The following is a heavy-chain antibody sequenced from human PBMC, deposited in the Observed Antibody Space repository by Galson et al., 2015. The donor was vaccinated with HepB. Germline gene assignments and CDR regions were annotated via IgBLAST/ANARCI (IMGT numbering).Heavy chain of an antibody. CDR2: IYYSGST. CDR1: GGSVSSGSYY. CDR3: ARAMMGLNNWFDP. V-gene: IGHV4-61*01. Sequence: SETLSLTCTVSGGSVSSGSYYWSWIRQPPGKGLEWIGCIYYSGSTNYNPSLKSRVTISVDTSKNQFSLKLSSVTAADTAVYYCARAMMGLNNWFDPWGQGTLVTVSS. J-gene: IGHJ5*02. D-gene: IGHD3-16*01.